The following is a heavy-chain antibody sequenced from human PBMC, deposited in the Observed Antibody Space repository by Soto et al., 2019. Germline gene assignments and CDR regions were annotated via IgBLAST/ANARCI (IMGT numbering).Heavy chain of an antibody. CDR3: TTEASVRGDYYYYYYYMDV. V-gene: IGHV3-15*01. CDR1: GFTFSNAW. D-gene: IGHD3-10*01. Sequence: GGSLRLSCAASGFTFSNAWMSWVRQAPGKGLEWVGRIKSKTDGGTTDYAATVKGRFTISRDDSKNQLYLQMNSLKTEDTAVYYCTTEASVRGDYYYYYYYMDVWGKGTTVTVSS. CDR2: IKSKTDGGTT. J-gene: IGHJ6*03.